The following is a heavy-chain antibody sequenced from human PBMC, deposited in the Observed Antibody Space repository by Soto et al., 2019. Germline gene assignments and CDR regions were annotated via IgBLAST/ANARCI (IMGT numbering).Heavy chain of an antibody. J-gene: IGHJ5*02. V-gene: IGHV1-69*01. Sequence: QVQLVQSGADVRKPGSSVRVSCTASGGTFNSYAFSWVRQAPGQGLEWMGGIIPVFSATHYAQSFEGRVTISANESTKTVYLDFSSLTSDDTAVYFCASSAVFGFIALTSKTWFDPWGQGTLVIVSS. CDR3: ASSAVFGFIALTSKTWFDP. D-gene: IGHD3-3*01. CDR2: IIPVFSAT. CDR1: GGTFNSYA.